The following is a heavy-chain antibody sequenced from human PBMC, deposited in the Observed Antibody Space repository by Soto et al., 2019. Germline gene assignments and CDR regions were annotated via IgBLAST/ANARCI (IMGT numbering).Heavy chain of an antibody. J-gene: IGHJ4*02. CDR1: GFTFSSYA. V-gene: IGHV3-23*01. CDR2: LSAGGTSA. CDR3: VRGTYGDYDF. D-gene: IGHD4-17*01. Sequence: EVQLLESGGDLVQPGGSLRLSCAASGFTFSSYAMSWVRQAPGKGLEWVSALSAGGTSAYYTVSVEGRFTISRDNSKNILYLQMNSLKGDDTAVYYCVRGTYGDYDFWGQGTLVTVSS.